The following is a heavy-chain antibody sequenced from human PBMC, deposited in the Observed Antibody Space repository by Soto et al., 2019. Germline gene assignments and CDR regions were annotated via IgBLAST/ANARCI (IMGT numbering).Heavy chain of an antibody. D-gene: IGHD3-10*01. Sequence: GGSLRLSCAASGFTFSSYSMNWVRQAPGKGLEWVSSISSSSSYIYYADSVKGRFTISRDNAKNSLYLQMNSLRAEDTAVYYCARDGARYYYGSGSYYYYYGMDVWGQGTTVTVSS. CDR2: ISSSSSYI. CDR1: GFTFSSYS. CDR3: ARDGARYYYGSGSYYYYYGMDV. J-gene: IGHJ6*02. V-gene: IGHV3-21*01.